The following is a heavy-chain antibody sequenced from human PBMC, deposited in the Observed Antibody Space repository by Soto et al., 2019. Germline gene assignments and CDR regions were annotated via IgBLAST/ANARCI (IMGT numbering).Heavy chain of an antibody. CDR3: ATERVTTDYFDY. CDR2: ISAYNGNT. CDR1: GYTFTSYG. Sequence: ASVKVSCKASGYTFTSYGISWVRQAPGQGLEWMGWISAYNGNTNYAQKLQGRVTMTEDTSTDTAYMELSILRSEDTAVYYCATERVTTDYFDYWGQGTLVTVSS. V-gene: IGHV1-18*01. J-gene: IGHJ4*02. D-gene: IGHD4-17*01.